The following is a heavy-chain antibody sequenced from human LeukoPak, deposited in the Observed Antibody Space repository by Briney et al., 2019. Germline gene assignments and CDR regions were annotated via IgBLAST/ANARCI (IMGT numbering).Heavy chain of an antibody. CDR1: GYTFTSYG. CDR3: ARDYGSSYYCSGSYYR. D-gene: IGHD3-10*01. J-gene: IGHJ6*04. V-gene: IGHV1-18*01. CDR2: ISAYNGNT. Sequence: ASVKVPCLDCGYTFTSYGIFWVRQAPGQGLEWMGWISAYNGNTNYAQKLQGRVTMTTDKSTSTAYMELRSLRSDDTAVYYCARDYGSSYYCSGSYYRWGKGTTVTVSS.